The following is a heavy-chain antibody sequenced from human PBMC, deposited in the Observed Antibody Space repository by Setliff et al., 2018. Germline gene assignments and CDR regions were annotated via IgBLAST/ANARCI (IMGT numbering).Heavy chain of an antibody. CDR2: INAGNGNT. J-gene: IGHJ4*02. CDR3: ARSGGSNWQTKLDY. CDR1: GYTFTSYA. V-gene: IGHV1-3*03. Sequence: ASVQVSCQASGYTFTSYAIHWVRQAPGQRLEWMGWINAGNGNTKYSQEFQDRVTITRDTSASIAFMELSSLRSGDMAVYYCARSGGSNWQTKLDYWGQGTLVTVSS. D-gene: IGHD2-15*01.